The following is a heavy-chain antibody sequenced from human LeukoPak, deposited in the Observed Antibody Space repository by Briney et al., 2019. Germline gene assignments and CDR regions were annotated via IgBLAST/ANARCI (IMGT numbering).Heavy chain of an antibody. D-gene: IGHD6-19*01. J-gene: IGHJ5*02. CDR3: ARAVGEIRRTNWFDP. CDR1: GGSFSGYY. CDR2: IYTSGST. Sequence: PSETLSLTCAVYGGSFSGYYWSWIRQPPEKGLEWIGRIYTSGSTNYNPSLKSRVTMSVDTSKNQFSLKLSSVTAADTAVYYCARAVGEIRRTNWFDPWGQGTLVTVSS. V-gene: IGHV4-59*10.